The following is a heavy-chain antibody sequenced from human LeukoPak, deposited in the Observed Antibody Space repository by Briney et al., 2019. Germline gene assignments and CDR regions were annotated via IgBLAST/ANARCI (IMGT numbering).Heavy chain of an antibody. CDR1: VGTFSSYA. V-gene: IGHV1-69*13. CDR3: ATSNWNYDAHFDY. Sequence: SVKVSCKASVGTFSSYAISWVRQAPGQGLEWMGGIIPIFGTANYAQKFQGRVTITADESTSTAYMELSSLISEDTAVYYCATSNWNYDAHFDYWGQGTLVTVSS. CDR2: IIPIFGTA. D-gene: IGHD1-7*01. J-gene: IGHJ4*02.